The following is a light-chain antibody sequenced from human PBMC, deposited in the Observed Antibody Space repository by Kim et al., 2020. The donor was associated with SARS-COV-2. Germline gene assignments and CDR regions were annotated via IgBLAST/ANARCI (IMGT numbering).Light chain of an antibody. CDR2: AVN. CDR1: TSDVGGYND. Sequence: QAVTISCTGTTSDVGGYNDVSSSRQHPGKAPKLMIYAVNKRPSGAPERFVGSKSGNAASVTVSGLGAEAEADYYCSSYAGSNNFGVFGGGTQLTVL. J-gene: IGLJ2*01. V-gene: IGLV2-8*03. CDR3: SSYAGSNNFGV.